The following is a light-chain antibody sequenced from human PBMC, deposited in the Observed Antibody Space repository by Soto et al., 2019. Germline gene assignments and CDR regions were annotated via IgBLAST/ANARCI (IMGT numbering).Light chain of an antibody. Sequence: QSVLTQPASVSGSPGQSITISCTGSGTDVGTYNFVSWFQRHPGKAPQLIIYEVTERPSGVSPRFSGSKSVNTASLTISGLRAEDEDDYFYCSVAGRKTWVFGGGTKLTVL. J-gene: IGLJ3*02. CDR3: CSVAGRKTWV. V-gene: IGLV2-23*02. CDR2: EVT. CDR1: GTDVGTYNF.